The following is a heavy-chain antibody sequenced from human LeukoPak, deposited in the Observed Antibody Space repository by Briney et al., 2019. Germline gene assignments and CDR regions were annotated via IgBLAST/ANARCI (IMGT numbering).Heavy chain of an antibody. V-gene: IGHV3-23*01. CDR2: LGRSAENT. CDR1: GFTFTDYS. D-gene: IGHD2-2*01. J-gene: IGHJ6*02. CDR3: VKDRPCETCMPMDA. Sequence: GGSLRLSCAASGFTFTDYSMSWVRQARGKGLEWVSGLGRSAENTYSATSMRRLFSVSRDNSKATVYLQMNSLRAEDTPIYYCVKDRPCETCMPMDAWGQGTTVTVSS.